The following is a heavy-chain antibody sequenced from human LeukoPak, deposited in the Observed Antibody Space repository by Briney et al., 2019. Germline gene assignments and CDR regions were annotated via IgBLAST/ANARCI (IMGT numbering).Heavy chain of an antibody. V-gene: IGHV1-2*02. CDR1: GYTFTGYY. D-gene: IGHD4-17*01. J-gene: IGHJ4*02. CDR3: ARGGGGYGDHDS. Sequence: ASVKDSCKASGYTFTGYYKHWVGQAPGEGLGWVGWINPNSGDTNSAQKLQGRVTMTRDTSISTVYVDLSRLRSDDAAVYYCARGGGGYGDHDSWGQGTLVTVSS. CDR2: INPNSGDT.